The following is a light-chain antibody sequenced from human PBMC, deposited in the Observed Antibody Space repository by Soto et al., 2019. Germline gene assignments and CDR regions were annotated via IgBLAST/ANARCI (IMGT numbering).Light chain of an antibody. CDR2: DVS. CDR1: SSDCGGYNY. V-gene: IGLV2-14*01. Sequence: QSALTQPASVSGSPGQSITISCTGTSSDCGGYNYVSWYQQHQGKAPKLMIYDVSNRPSGVSNRFSGSKSGNTASLTISGLQAEDEADYYCSSYTISSTLVVFGGGTKLTVL. J-gene: IGLJ2*01. CDR3: SSYTISSTLVV.